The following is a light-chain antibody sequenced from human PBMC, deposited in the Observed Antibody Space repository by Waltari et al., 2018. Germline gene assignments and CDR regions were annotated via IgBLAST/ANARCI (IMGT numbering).Light chain of an antibody. Sequence: IQMTQSPSSLSASVGDRVTLTFRASQGISNDLAWYQQKPGESPKLLISEASSLQSGVPSRFSGSGSGTDFTLAINSLQSEDFATYYCQHYYVFPLTFGGGTKVEIK. CDR3: QHYYVFPLT. CDR1: QGISND. J-gene: IGKJ4*01. CDR2: EAS. V-gene: IGKV1-6*01.